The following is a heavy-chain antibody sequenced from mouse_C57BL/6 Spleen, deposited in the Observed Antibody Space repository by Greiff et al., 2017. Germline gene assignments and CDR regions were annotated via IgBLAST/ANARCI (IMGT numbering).Heavy chain of an antibody. CDR1: GYTFTSYW. CDR3: ARDRELAWFAY. CDR2: IDPSDSET. J-gene: IGHJ3*01. Sequence: VQLQQPGAELVRPGSSVKLSCKASGYTFTSYWMHWVKQRPIQGLEWIGNIDPSDSETHYNQKFKDKATLTVDKSSSTAYMQLSSLTSEDSAVSYCARDRELAWFAYWGQGTLVTVSA. V-gene: IGHV1-52*01. D-gene: IGHD4-1*01.